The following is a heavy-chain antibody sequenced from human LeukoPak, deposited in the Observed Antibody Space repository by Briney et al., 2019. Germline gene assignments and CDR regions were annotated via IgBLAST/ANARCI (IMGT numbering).Heavy chain of an antibody. Sequence: WGSLRLSCAASGFTISSFGMHWVRQAPGKGLEWVAFIRIDGSNNYAMSVLGRFVISRENYKNTLHLRMNNVRPADTAVYYCAKKSPGYDGRWNGDFYLDNGGQGALVTVSS. CDR3: AKKSPGYDGRWNGDFYLDN. CDR1: GFTISSFG. V-gene: IGHV3-30*02. J-gene: IGHJ4*02. CDR2: IRIDGSN. D-gene: IGHD1-1*01.